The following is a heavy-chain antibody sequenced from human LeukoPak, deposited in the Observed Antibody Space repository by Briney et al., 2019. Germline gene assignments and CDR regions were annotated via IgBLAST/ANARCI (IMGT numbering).Heavy chain of an antibody. CDR2: IIPIFGTA. Sequence: SVKVSFKASGYTFTSYTISWVRRAPGQGLEWMGGIIPIFGTANYAQKFQGRVTITADKSTSTAYMELSSLRSEDTAVYYCAKGPRITLVRGGQWYYYMDVWGKGTTVTISS. V-gene: IGHV1-69*06. CDR3: AKGPRITLVRGGQWYYYMDV. CDR1: GYTFTSYT. D-gene: IGHD3-10*01. J-gene: IGHJ6*03.